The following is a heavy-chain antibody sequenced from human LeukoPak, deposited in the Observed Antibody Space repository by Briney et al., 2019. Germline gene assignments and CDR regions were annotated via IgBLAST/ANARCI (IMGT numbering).Heavy chain of an antibody. CDR3: ARASTYYYDRAFDY. CDR2: IYSGGST. Sequence: GGSLRLSCAASGFTVSSNYMSWVRRAPGKGLEWVSVIYSGGSTYYADSVKGRFTISGDNPKNTLYLQMNSLRAEDTAVYYCARASTYYYDRAFDYWGQGTLITVSS. V-gene: IGHV3-53*01. CDR1: GFTVSSNY. J-gene: IGHJ4*02. D-gene: IGHD3-22*01.